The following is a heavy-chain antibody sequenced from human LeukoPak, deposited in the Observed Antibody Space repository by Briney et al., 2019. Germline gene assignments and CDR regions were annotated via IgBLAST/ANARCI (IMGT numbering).Heavy chain of an antibody. V-gene: IGHV3-7*01. J-gene: IGHJ4*02. D-gene: IGHD4-17*01. Sequence: GGSLRLSCAASGFTFSSYWMSWVRQAPGKGLEWVANIKQDGSEKYYVDSVKGRFTISRDNAKNSLYLQMNSLRAEDTAVYYCARDQIGAVTYGRFDYWGQGTLVTVSS. CDR1: GFTFSSYW. CDR2: IKQDGSEK. CDR3: ARDQIGAVTYGRFDY.